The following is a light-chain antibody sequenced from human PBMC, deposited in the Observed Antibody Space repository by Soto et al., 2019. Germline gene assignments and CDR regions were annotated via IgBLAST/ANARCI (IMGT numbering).Light chain of an antibody. V-gene: IGKV3-15*01. CDR3: QHYNNWPPIT. CDR2: AAS. J-gene: IGKJ5*01. CDR1: QSVRSY. Sequence: EVVLTQSPSTLSLFPGERATLSCRASQSVRSYLAWYQQRPGQAPRLLIYAASTRATGLPARFSGSGSGTEFTLTISSLQSEGFAVYYCQHYNNWPPITFGQGTRLEIK.